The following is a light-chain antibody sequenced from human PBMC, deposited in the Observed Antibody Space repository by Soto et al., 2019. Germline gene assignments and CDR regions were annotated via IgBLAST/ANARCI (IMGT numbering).Light chain of an antibody. CDR3: ASWDTSLSAVV. V-gene: IGLV1-51*01. CDR1: RSNIGKNY. Sequence: QSVLTQPPSVSAAPGQTVTIACSGSRSNIGKNYISWYQQLPGTAPKLVIYDITKRPSGIGDRFSGSKSGTSAALGITGLQTGDEAYYFCASWDTSLSAVVFGGGTKVTVL. CDR2: DIT. J-gene: IGLJ3*02.